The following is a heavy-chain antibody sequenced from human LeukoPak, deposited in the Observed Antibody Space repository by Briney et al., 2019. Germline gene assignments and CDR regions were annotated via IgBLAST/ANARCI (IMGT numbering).Heavy chain of an antibody. J-gene: IGHJ3*02. Sequence: ASVKVSCKASGYTFTSYAMNWVRQAPGQGLEWMGWINTNSWNPKYAQGFRGRFVFSLDTSGSTAYMQISRLTAEDTAVYYCARLGITDDSFNICGQATMVTVPS. V-gene: IGHV7-4-1*02. CDR1: GYTFTSYA. CDR3: ARLGITDDSFNI. CDR2: INTNSWNP. D-gene: IGHD1-14*01.